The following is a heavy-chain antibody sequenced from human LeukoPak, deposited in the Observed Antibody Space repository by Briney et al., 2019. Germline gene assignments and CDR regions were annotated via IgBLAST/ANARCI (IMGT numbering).Heavy chain of an antibody. CDR2: IDPDGSTT. D-gene: IGHD6-13*01. J-gene: IGHJ6*02. Sequence: QPGGSLRLSCAASGFTLSSYWMHWVRQAPGEGLVWVSRIDPDGSTTNYADPVKGRFTTSRDSAKNTLYLQMNSLRAEDTALYYCTRVQAGRAGLMDVWGRGTTVTVSS. CDR1: GFTLSSYW. V-gene: IGHV3-74*01. CDR3: TRVQAGRAGLMDV.